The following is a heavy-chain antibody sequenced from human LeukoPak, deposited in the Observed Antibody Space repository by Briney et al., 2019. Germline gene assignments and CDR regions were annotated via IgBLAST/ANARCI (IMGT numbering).Heavy chain of an antibody. V-gene: IGHV3-23*01. J-gene: IGHJ5*02. CDR3: AKGPAMVRGTFDP. CDR2: ISGSGGNT. D-gene: IGHD3-10*01. Sequence: PGGSLRLSCATSGFTFSSYAMSWVRQAPGKGLEWVSSISGSGGNTYYADSVKGRFTISRDYSKNTLYLRMNSLGTEETAVYYCAKGPAMVRGTFDPWGQGTLVTVSS. CDR1: GFTFSSYA.